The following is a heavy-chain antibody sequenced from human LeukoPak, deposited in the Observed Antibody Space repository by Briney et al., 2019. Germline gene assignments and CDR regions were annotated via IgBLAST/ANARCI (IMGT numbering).Heavy chain of an antibody. Sequence: PGGSLRLSCAASGFTFSDHYMDWARPAPGKGLEWVGRIRKRVDSSTTEYAASVKGRFTISRDDSKNSLYLQMNSLKTEDTAVYYCARVAVAGGGYFDYWGQGTLVTVSS. J-gene: IGHJ4*02. D-gene: IGHD6-19*01. V-gene: IGHV3-72*01. CDR3: ARVAVAGGGYFDY. CDR1: GFTFSDHY. CDR2: IRKRVDSSTT.